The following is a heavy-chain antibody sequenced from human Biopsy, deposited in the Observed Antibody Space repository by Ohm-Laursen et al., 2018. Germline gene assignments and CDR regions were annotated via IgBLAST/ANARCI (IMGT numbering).Heavy chain of an antibody. CDR1: GGTFINYA. D-gene: IGHD1-26*01. CDR2: IIPMFGTA. V-gene: IGHV1-69*01. Sequence: SSAKVSCKASGGTFINYAISWVRQAPGHGLEWMGGIIPMFGTANYAQMFQGRITISADESTSTSYMELSSLTTEDTAIYYCARGPHSGSHSCFDYWGRGTLVTVSS. CDR3: ARGPHSGSHSCFDY. J-gene: IGHJ4*02.